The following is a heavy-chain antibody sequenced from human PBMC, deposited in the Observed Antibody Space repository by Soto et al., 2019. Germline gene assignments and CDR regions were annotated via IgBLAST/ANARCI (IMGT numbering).Heavy chain of an antibody. CDR2: IYYSGST. D-gene: IGHD5-18*01. J-gene: IGHJ4*02. V-gene: IGHV4-59*01. CDR3: AREGNVDTAMVGFDY. Sequence: SETLSLTCTVSGGSISSYYWSWIRQPPGKGLEWIGYIYYSGSTNYNPSLKSRVSISVDTSKNQFSLKLSSVTAADTAVYYCAREGNVDTAMVGFDYWGQGTLVTVSS. CDR1: GGSISSYY.